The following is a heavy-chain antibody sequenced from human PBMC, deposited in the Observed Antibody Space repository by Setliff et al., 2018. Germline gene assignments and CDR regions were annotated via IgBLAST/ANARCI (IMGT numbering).Heavy chain of an antibody. CDR2: ISHSGST. J-gene: IGHJ4*02. D-gene: IGHD4-17*01. V-gene: IGHV4-38-2*02. Sequence: KPSETLSLTCTVSGYSISSDHYWGWIRQPPGKGLEWIGSISHSGSTYYNPSLRSRVTISLDTSKNQFSPKLTSVTAADTAVYYCAGGRRYDYGWDFDYWGQGTLVTVSS. CDR1: GYSISSDHY. CDR3: AGGRRYDYGWDFDY.